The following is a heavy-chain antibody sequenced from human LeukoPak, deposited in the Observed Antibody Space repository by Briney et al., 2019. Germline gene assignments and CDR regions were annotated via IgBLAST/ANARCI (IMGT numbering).Heavy chain of an antibody. CDR2: IYSGGST. J-gene: IGHJ4*02. V-gene: IGHV3-53*01. CDR1: GFTVSSNY. D-gene: IGHD5-18*01. Sequence: GRSLSLSCAASGFTVSSNYMSWVRHAPGKGREWVSVIYSGGSTYYADSVKGRFTISRDSSKNTLYLQMNSLRAEDTAVYYCAKGGSYNYGQSDYWGQGTLVTVSS. CDR3: AKGGSYNYGQSDY.